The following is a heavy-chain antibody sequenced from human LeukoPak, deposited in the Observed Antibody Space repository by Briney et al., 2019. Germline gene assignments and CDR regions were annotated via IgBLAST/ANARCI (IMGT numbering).Heavy chain of an antibody. D-gene: IGHD3-22*01. CDR1: GFTFSDYY. CDR2: ISGSGGTI. Sequence: PGGSLRLSCAASGFTFSDYYMNWIRQAPGKGLGCVSYISGSGGTIYYADSVKGRFTISRDNAKNLLYLQMNNLRAEDTAVYYCARDRADDDSSGYIYRDFAYWGQGNLVTVSP. J-gene: IGHJ4*02. V-gene: IGHV3-11*04. CDR3: ARDRADDDSSGYIYRDFAY.